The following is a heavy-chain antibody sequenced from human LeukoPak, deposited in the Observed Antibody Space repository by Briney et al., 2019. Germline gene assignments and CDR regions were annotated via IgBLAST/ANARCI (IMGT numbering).Heavy chain of an antibody. CDR1: GFSLGTSGMC. J-gene: IGHJ6*02. CDR2: IDWDDDK. CDR3: ARTSAVGSGSYYYYGMDV. D-gene: IGHD3-10*01. Sequence: SGPTLVNPTQTLTLTCTFSGFSLGTSGMCVSWIRQPPGKALEWLALIDWDDDKYYSTSPKTRLTISKDTSKNQVVLTMTNMDPVDTATYYCARTSAVGSGSYYYYGMDVWGQGTTVTVSS. V-gene: IGHV2-70*01.